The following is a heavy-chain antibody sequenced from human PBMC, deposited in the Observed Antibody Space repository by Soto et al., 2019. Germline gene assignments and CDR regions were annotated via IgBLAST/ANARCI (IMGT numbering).Heavy chain of an antibody. CDR2: ISYDGSNK. D-gene: IGHD5-18*01. Sequence: GGSLRLSCAASGFTFSSYGMHWVRQAPGKGLEWVAVISYDGSNKYYADSVKGRFTISRDNSKNTLYLQMNSLRAEDTAVYYCAKDPVWIQLWSYGMDVWGQGTTVTVS. CDR1: GFTFSSYG. CDR3: AKDPVWIQLWSYGMDV. V-gene: IGHV3-30*18. J-gene: IGHJ6*02.